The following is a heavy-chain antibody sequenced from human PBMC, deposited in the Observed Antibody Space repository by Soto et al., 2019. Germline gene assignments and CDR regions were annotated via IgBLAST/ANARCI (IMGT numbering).Heavy chain of an antibody. CDR3: ARGRPGTTLRYYYYYGMDV. CDR1: GGSFSGYY. D-gene: IGHD1-7*01. CDR2: INHSGST. J-gene: IGHJ6*02. Sequence: NPSETLSLTCAVYGGSFSGYYWSWIRQPPGKGLEWIGEINHSGSTSYNPSLKSRVTISVDTSKNQFSLKLSSVTAADTAVYYCARGRPGTTLRYYYYYGMDVWGQGAKVTVSS. V-gene: IGHV4-34*01.